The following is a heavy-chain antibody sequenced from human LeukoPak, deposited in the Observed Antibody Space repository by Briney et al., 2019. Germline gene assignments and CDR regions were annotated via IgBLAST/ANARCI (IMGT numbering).Heavy chain of an antibody. Sequence: PGGFLRLSCAASGFTFSSYAMHWVRQSPGKGLEFVSAISRYGDGTYYANSVKGRFTISRDNSKSTLSLQMGSLRVEDMAVYYCARVAPAGNFDSWGQGTLVTVSP. CDR2: ISRYGDGT. V-gene: IGHV3-64*01. CDR1: GFTFSSYA. D-gene: IGHD6-13*01. J-gene: IGHJ5*01. CDR3: ARVAPAGNFDS.